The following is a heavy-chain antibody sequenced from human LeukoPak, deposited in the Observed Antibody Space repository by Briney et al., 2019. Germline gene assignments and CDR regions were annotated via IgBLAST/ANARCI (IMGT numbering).Heavy chain of an antibody. D-gene: IGHD4-23*01. CDR1: GFTFDDYA. J-gene: IGHJ4*02. Sequence: GRSLRLSCAASGFTFDDYAMHWVRQAPGKGLEWVSGISWNSGSIGYADSVKGRFTISRDNAKDSLYLQMDSLRAEDTALYYCAKDYDYGGLSYYFDYWGQGTLVTVSS. CDR2: ISWNSGSI. CDR3: AKDYDYGGLSYYFDY. V-gene: IGHV3-9*01.